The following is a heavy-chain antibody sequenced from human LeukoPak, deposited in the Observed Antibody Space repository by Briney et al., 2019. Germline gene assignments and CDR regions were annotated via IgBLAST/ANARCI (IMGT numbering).Heavy chain of an antibody. CDR3: ARAPPGYCSSTSCSRRYWFDP. J-gene: IGHJ5*02. CDR1: GYTFTSYD. D-gene: IGHD2-2*01. Sequence: ASVKVSCKASGYTFTSYDINWVRQATGQGLEWMGWMNPNSGNTGYAQKFQGRVTMTRNTSISTAYMELSSLRSEDTAVYYCARAPPGYCSSTSCSRRYWFDPWGQGTLVTVSS. CDR2: MNPNSGNT. V-gene: IGHV1-8*01.